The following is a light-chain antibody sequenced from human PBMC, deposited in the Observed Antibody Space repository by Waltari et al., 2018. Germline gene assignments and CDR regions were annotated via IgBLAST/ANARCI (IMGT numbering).Light chain of an antibody. CDR1: DSHIGTNT. V-gene: IGLV1-44*01. Sequence: QSVLPQSPSASGPPGQRITISCSGSDSHIGTNTVSWYQHSPGTAPQLLLYSNYQRPSGVPDRCSGSKSGTSASLAINGLQSEDEADYYCAAWDDSLNGVLFGGGTQLTVL. J-gene: IGLJ2*01. CDR3: AAWDDSLNGVL. CDR2: SNY.